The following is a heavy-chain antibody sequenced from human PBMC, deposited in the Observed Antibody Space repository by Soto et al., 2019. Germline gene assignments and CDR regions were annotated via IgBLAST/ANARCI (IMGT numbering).Heavy chain of an antibody. D-gene: IGHD1-1*01. J-gene: IGHJ6*02. V-gene: IGHV1-18*01. CDR2: FDPDNGKT. CDR1: GDTYPRYV. CDR3: ATDSWVGQLDRNPHYGMDV. Sequence: ASVKVSCKASGDTYPRYVISWVSQAPGQGLEWMGGFDPDNGKTNYAQKLQGRVTMTEDTSTDTAYMELSSLRSEDTAVYYCATDSWVGQLDRNPHYGMDVWGQGTTVTVSS.